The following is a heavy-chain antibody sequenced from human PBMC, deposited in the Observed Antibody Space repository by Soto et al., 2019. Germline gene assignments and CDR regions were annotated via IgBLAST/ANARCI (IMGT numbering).Heavy chain of an antibody. J-gene: IGHJ4*02. Sequence: PGGSLRLSCAASGFTFSSYAMSWDRQTPGKGLEWVSGISGSGGGTYYADSVKGRFTISRDNSKNTLYLQMNSLRAEDTAVYYCAKESSGPYEIVAVDYWGQGTLVTVSS. CDR1: GFTFSSYA. CDR2: ISGSGGGT. CDR3: AKESSGPYEIVAVDY. V-gene: IGHV3-23*01. D-gene: IGHD3-16*02.